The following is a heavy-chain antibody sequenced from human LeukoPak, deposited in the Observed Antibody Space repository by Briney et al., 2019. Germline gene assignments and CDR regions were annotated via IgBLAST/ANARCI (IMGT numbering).Heavy chain of an antibody. D-gene: IGHD1-26*01. CDR3: AREDSGTSIDY. J-gene: IGHJ4*01. CDR1: GGSITSYY. V-gene: IGHV4-59*01. Sequence: SETLSLTCTVSGGSITSYYYTWIRQPPGKGLEWIGYIYYSGNTNYNPSLKSRVTMSLDMSKKQFSLRLTSVTAADTAVYYCAREDSGTSIDYWGQGTLVTVSS. CDR2: IYYSGNT.